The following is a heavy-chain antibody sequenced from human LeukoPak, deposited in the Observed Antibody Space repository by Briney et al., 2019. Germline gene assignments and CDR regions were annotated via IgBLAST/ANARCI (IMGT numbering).Heavy chain of an antibody. CDR1: GFTFSTYS. CDR3: ARPRGSSWYADY. V-gene: IGHV3-21*01. D-gene: IGHD6-13*01. Sequence: GRSLRLSCAASGFTFSTYSMAWVRQAPGKGLEWVSSITSSSSYIYYADSVKGRFTISRDNAKNSLYLQMNSLRAEDTAVYYCARPRGSSWYADYWGQGTLVTVSP. CDR2: ITSSSSYI. J-gene: IGHJ4*02.